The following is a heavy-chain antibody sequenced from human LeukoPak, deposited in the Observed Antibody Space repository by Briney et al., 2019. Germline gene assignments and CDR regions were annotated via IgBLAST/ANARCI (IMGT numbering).Heavy chain of an antibody. CDR2: IRYDGSNK. V-gene: IGHV3-30*02. D-gene: IGHD3-10*02. Sequence: GGSLRLSCAASGFTFGSYGMHWVRQAPGKGLEGVAFIRYDGSNKYYADCVKGRFTISRDNAKNSLYLQMNSLRAEDTAVYYCAELGITMIGGVWGKGTTVTISS. CDR3: AELGITMIGGV. J-gene: IGHJ6*04. CDR1: GFTFGSYG.